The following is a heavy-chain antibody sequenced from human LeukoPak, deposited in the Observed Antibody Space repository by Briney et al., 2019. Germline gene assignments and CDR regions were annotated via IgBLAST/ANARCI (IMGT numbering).Heavy chain of an antibody. CDR1: GFTFSSYA. CDR2: ISGSGGST. V-gene: IGHV3-23*01. J-gene: IGHJ3*02. D-gene: IGHD3-16*01. CDR3: ARVINDYVWGSYGAFDI. Sequence: GGSLRLSCAASGFTFSSYAMSWVRQAPGKGLEWVSAISGSGGSTYYADSVKGRFTISRDNAKNSLYLQMNSLRAEDTAVYYCARVINDYVWGSYGAFDIWGQGTMVTVSS.